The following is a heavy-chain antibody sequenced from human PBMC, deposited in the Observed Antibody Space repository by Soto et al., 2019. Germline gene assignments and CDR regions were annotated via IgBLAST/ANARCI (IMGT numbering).Heavy chain of an antibody. J-gene: IGHJ4*02. D-gene: IGHD3-22*01. CDR3: ARGETYYYDSSGSFDY. V-gene: IGHV3-7*03. CDR1: GFTFSSYW. Sequence: VGSLRLSCAASGFTFSSYWMSWVRQAPGKGLEWVANIKQDGSEKYYVDSVKGRFTISRDNAKNSLYLQMNSLRAEDTAVYYCARGETYYYDSSGSFDYWGQGTLVTVSS. CDR2: IKQDGSEK.